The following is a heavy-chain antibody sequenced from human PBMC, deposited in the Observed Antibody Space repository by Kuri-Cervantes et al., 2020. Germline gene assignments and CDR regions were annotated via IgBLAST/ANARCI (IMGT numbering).Heavy chain of an antibody. CDR2: IYDSGRT. CDR1: GGSFSGYY. CDR3: AREGGVVGATLIPSSDAFDI. D-gene: IGHD1-26*01. V-gene: IGHV4-59*12. Sequence: GSLRLSCAVYGGSFSGYYWSWIRQSPGKGLEWIGYIYDSGRTNFNPSLKSRVTMSVDTSKNQFSLKLMSVSAADAAVYFCAREGGVVGATLIPSSDAFDIWGQGTMVTVSS. J-gene: IGHJ3*02.